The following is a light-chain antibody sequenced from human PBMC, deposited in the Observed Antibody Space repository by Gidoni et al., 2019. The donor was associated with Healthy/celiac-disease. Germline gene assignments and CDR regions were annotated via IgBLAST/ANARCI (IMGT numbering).Light chain of an antibody. CDR3: QQYGNSPFT. V-gene: IGKV3-20*01. CDR2: GAS. J-gene: IGKJ3*01. CDR1: QSVSSSY. Sequence: DTVLTQSPGTLSLSPGERATLSCRASQSVSSSYLAWYQQKPGQAPRLLIYGASSRATGIPDRFSGSGSGTDFTLTISRLEPEDFAVYYCQQYGNSPFTFGPGTKVDIK.